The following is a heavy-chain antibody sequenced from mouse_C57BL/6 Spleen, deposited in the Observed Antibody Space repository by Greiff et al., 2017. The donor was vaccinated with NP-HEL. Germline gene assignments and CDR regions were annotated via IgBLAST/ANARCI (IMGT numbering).Heavy chain of an antibody. V-gene: IGHV5-4*01. D-gene: IGHD3-3*01. Sequence: EVQRVESGGGLVKPGGSLKLSCAASGFTFSSYAMSWVRQTPEKRLEWVATISDGGSYTYYPDNVKGRFTISRDNAKNNLYLQMSHLKSEDTAMYYCAREGTWDYWGQGTTLTVSS. CDR3: AREGTWDY. CDR1: GFTFSSYA. CDR2: ISDGGSYT. J-gene: IGHJ2*01.